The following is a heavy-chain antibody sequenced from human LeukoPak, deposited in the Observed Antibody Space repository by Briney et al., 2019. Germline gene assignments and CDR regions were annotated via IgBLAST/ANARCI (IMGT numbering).Heavy chain of an antibody. CDR3: ARDLYYDSSGYYGGYFDY. V-gene: IGHV3-21*01. CDR1: GFTFSSYS. D-gene: IGHD3-22*01. Sequence: GGSLRLSCAASGFTFSSYSMNWVRQAPGKGLGWVSSISSSSSYIYYADSVKGRFTISRDNAKNSLYLQMNSLRAEDTAVYYCARDLYYDSSGYYGGYFDYWGQGTLVTVSS. J-gene: IGHJ4*02. CDR2: ISSSSSYI.